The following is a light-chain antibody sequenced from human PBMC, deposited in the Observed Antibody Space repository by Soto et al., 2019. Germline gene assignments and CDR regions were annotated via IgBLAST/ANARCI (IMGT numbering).Light chain of an antibody. V-gene: IGKV3-11*01. CDR1: QSVSSY. J-gene: IGKJ2*01. CDR2: DAS. CDR3: QLEDT. Sequence: EIVLTQSPATLSLSPGERATLSCRASQSVSSYLAWYQQKPGQAPRLLIYDASNRATGIPARFSGSGSGTDFTLTISSLEPEDFAVYYCQLEDTFDQGTKLEIK.